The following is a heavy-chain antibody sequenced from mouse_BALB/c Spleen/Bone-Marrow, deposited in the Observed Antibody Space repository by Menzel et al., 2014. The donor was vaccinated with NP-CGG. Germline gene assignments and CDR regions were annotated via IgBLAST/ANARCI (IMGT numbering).Heavy chain of an antibody. Sequence: VQLQQSGAELVKPGASVKLSCTASGFNIKDTYMHWVKQRPEQGLEWIGRIDPANGNTKYDPKFQGKATIPADTSSNTAYLQLSSLTSEDAAVYYCASYRYAWYFDVWGAGTTVTVSS. J-gene: IGHJ1*01. V-gene: IGHV14-3*02. CDR2: IDPANGNT. CDR3: ASYRYAWYFDV. D-gene: IGHD2-14*01. CDR1: GFNIKDTY.